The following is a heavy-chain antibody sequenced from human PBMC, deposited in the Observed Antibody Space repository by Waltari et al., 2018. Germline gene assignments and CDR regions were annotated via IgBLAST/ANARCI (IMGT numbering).Heavy chain of an antibody. D-gene: IGHD2-2*02. Sequence: QVNLVESGGGVVQPGGSLRLSCTTSGFTFSNFGMHWVRQAPGKGLEGVGLIWFDGSDKFYADSVGGRFTISRDNSARTLYLDMDSLRLDDTAMYYCAKDAFGNTYLDFWGQGTLVTVSS. CDR1: GFTFSNFG. CDR2: IWFDGSDK. J-gene: IGHJ4*02. CDR3: AKDAFGNTYLDF. V-gene: IGHV3-30*02.